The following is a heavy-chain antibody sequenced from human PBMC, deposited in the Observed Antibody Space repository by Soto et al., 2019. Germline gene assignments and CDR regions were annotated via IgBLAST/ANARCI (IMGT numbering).Heavy chain of an antibody. J-gene: IGHJ4*02. Sequence: SETLSLTCAVYGGSFSGYYWSWIRQPPGKGLEWIGEINHSGSTNYNPSLKSRVTISVETSKNQFSLKLSSVTAADTAVYYCARTPRTFDCSSTSCYHFDYWGQGTLVTVSS. CDR1: GGSFSGYY. CDR2: INHSGST. D-gene: IGHD2-2*01. V-gene: IGHV4-34*01. CDR3: ARTPRTFDCSSTSCYHFDY.